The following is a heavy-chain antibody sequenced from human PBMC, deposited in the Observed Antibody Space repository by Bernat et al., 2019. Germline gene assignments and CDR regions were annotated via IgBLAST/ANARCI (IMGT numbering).Heavy chain of an antibody. D-gene: IGHD6-13*01. Sequence: EVQLVESGGGLVQPGGSLRLSCAASGFILTNYWMNWARQAPGKGLEWVANIKRDGSETYYVDSVKGRFTISRDIAKNLLYLQMNSLRAEDTAIYYCVRGSAGAKDYWGQGTLVTVSS. J-gene: IGHJ4*02. CDR2: IKRDGSET. V-gene: IGHV3-7*04. CDR1: GFILTNYW. CDR3: VRGSAGAKDY.